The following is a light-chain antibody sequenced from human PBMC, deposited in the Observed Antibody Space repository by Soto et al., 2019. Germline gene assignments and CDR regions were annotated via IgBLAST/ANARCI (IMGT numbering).Light chain of an antibody. CDR1: QSVLYRSNNKNY. CDR2: WAS. V-gene: IGKV4-1*01. J-gene: IGKJ2*01. CDR3: QHYYSTPPYT. Sequence: DIVMTQSPDSLAVSLGERATINCKSIQSVLYRSNNKNYLAWYQQKPGQPPKLLIYWASTRESGVPDRFSGSGSGTDFTLTISSLQAEDVAVYYCQHYYSTPPYTFGQGTKLEIK.